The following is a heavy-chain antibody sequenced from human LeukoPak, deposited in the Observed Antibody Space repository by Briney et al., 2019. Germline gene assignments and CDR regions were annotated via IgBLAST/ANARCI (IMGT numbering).Heavy chain of an antibody. V-gene: IGHV3-23*01. D-gene: IGHD2-2*01. J-gene: IGHJ4*02. CDR1: EFMFRRYG. Sequence: GGSLRLSCAVSEFMFRRYGVNWVRQAPGKGLEWVASISGGGAGTYFADSVKGRFTISRDTSKNTLYLQMNSLRAEDTAIYYCAKEVVPGTSRSFDYWGQGTLVTVSS. CDR2: ISGGGAGT. CDR3: AKEVVPGTSRSFDY.